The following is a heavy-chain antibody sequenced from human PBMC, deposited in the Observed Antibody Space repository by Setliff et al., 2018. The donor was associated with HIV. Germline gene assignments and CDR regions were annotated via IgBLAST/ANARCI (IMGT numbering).Heavy chain of an antibody. D-gene: IGHD2-21*02. CDR2: VHSTGTT. V-gene: IGHV4-4*07. CDR3: ARGVPLLPPNF. Sequence: SETLSLTCTVSGGSFSTYYWSWIRQPAGEGLEYIGRVHSTGTTIYNPSLKSRVTMSVDTSKNQLSLKLRSVTAADTAVYYCARGVPLLPPNFWGQGTLVTVSS. J-gene: IGHJ4*02. CDR1: GGSFSTYY.